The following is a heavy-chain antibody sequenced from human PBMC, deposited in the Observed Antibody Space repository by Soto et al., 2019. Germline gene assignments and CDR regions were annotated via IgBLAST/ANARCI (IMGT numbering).Heavy chain of an antibody. D-gene: IGHD3-9*01. V-gene: IGHV1-46*01. CDR2: INPSGGST. Sequence: SVKVSCKASGYTFTSYYMHWVRQAPGQGLEWMGIINPSGGSTSYAQKFQGRVTMTRDTSTSTVYMELSSLRSEDTAVYHCARAGWTGYQFDPWGQGTLVTVSS. CDR3: ARAGWTGYQFDP. J-gene: IGHJ5*02. CDR1: GYTFTSYY.